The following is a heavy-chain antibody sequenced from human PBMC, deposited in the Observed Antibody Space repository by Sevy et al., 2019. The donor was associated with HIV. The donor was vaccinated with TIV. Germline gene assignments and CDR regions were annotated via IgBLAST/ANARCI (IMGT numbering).Heavy chain of an antibody. J-gene: IGHJ6*02. V-gene: IGHV3-48*01. CDR2: ISSSSSTI. Sequence: GGSLRLSCAASGFTFSSYSMNWVRQAPGKGLEWVSYISSSSSTIYYADSVKGRFTISRDNAKNSLYLQMNSLRAEDTAVYYCAGDRAGTKGVYYYYYGMDVWGQGTTVTVSS. CDR3: AGDRAGTKGVYYYYYGMDV. CDR1: GFTFSSYS. D-gene: IGHD6-13*01.